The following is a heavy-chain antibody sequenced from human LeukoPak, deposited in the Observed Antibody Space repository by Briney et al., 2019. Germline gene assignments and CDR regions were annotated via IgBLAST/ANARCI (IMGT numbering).Heavy chain of an antibody. J-gene: IGHJ6*02. CDR2: INLSGGST. CDR3: VRHNHMDV. V-gene: IGHV1-46*01. Sequence: GASVKVSCKASGYTFTTYSMHWVRQAPGQGLEWMAIINLSGGSTDYTQKFQDRVTMTRDTSTSTVYMELSSLRSEDTAVYYCVRHNHMDVWGQGTTVTVSS. CDR1: GYTFTTYS.